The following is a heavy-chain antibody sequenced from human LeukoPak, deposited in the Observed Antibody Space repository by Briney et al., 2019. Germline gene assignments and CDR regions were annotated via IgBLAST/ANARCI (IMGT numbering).Heavy chain of an antibody. Sequence: SETLSLTCAAYGGSFSGYYWSWIRQPPGKGLERMGEINHSGSTNYNPSLQSRATISVDTSKNQFSLKLSSVTAADTAVYYCARGGTWPLRFDPWGQGTRDTVST. CDR3: ARGGTWPLRFDP. J-gene: IGHJ5*02. CDR2: INHSGST. D-gene: IGHD1-1*01. CDR1: GGSFSGYY. V-gene: IGHV4-34*01.